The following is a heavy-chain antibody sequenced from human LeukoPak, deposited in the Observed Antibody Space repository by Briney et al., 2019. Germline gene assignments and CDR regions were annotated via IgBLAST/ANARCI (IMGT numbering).Heavy chain of an antibody. CDR3: AKRAYTSSSLLYYFDY. V-gene: IGHV3-23*01. CDR1: GFTFNNYG. J-gene: IGHJ4*02. Sequence: GGSLSLSCAASGFTFNNYGMSWVRQAPGKGLEWVSPISGSGGATYYADSVKGRFTISRDNFKNTLYLQMNSLRAEDTAVYYCAKRAYTSSSLLYYFDYWGQGTLVTVSS. D-gene: IGHD6-6*01. CDR2: ISGSGGAT.